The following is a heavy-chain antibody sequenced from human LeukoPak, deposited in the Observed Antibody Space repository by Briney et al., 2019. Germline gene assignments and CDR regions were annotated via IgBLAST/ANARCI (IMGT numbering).Heavy chain of an antibody. D-gene: IGHD3-9*01. V-gene: IGHV1-2*02. CDR1: GYTFTGYY. J-gene: IGHJ6*02. CDR3: ASRTDMYYYYGMDV. CDR2: INPNRGGT. Sequence: ASVKVSCKASGYTFTGYYMHWVRQAPGQGVEWMGWINPNRGGTNYEQKFQGRVTMPRATSISTASMELRRLRSDDTAVYYCASRTDMYYYYGMDVWGQGPTVTVSS.